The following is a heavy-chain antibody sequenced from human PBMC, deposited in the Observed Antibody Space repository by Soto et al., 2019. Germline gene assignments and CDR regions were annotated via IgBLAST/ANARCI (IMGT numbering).Heavy chain of an antibody. Sequence: GASVKVSCKASGYTFTSYYMHWVRQAPGQGLEWMGIINPSGGSTSYAQKFQGRVTMTRDTSTSTVYMELSSLRSEDTAVYYCARAYYYDSSGYYYLGPYLDYWGQGTLVTVSS. V-gene: IGHV1-46*01. CDR3: ARAYYYDSSGYYYLGPYLDY. D-gene: IGHD3-22*01. CDR2: INPSGGST. J-gene: IGHJ4*02. CDR1: GYTFTSYY.